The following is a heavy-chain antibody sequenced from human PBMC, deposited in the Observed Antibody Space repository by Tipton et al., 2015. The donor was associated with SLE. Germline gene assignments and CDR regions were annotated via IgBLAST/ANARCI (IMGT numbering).Heavy chain of an antibody. CDR3: VKSVVVVSPRDYYYYMDV. Sequence: TLSLTCTVSGASVSSFCRNWIRQSPGKGLEWIACVCNSVSTNYDPSLKSRGTISVDTSKNHFSLELSSVTAADTGVYYCVKSVVVVSPRDYYYYMDVWGKGTTVTVSS. D-gene: IGHD2-15*01. J-gene: IGHJ6*03. CDR2: VCNSVST. V-gene: IGHV4-59*08. CDR1: GASVSSFC.